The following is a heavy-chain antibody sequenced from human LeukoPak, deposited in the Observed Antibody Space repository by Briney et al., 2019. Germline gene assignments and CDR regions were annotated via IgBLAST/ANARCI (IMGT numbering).Heavy chain of an antibody. CDR1: GFTFDDYA. J-gene: IGHJ5*02. CDR2: ISGDGGST. D-gene: IGHD3-3*01. CDR3: AKDISNYDFWSGFYT. Sequence: PGGSLRLSCAASGFTFDDYAMHWVRLAPGKGLERVSLISGDGGSTYYADSVKGRFTISRDNSKNSLYLQMNSLRTEDTALYYCAKDISNYDFWSGFYTWGQGTLVTVSS. V-gene: IGHV3-43*02.